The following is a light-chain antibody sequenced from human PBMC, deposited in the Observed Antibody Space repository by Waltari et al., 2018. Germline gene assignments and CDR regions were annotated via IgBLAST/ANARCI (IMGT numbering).Light chain of an antibody. CDR1: QSIITY. J-gene: IGKJ2*01. CDR3: QQSYSSPYT. V-gene: IGKV1-39*01. CDR2: GAS. Sequence: DIQMTQSPSSLSASVGDRVTITCRASQSIITYLNWYQQKPGKAPNLLISGASSLHSGVPSRFSGSGSGTDFTLTISSLQPEDFAIYYCQQSYSSPYTFGQG.